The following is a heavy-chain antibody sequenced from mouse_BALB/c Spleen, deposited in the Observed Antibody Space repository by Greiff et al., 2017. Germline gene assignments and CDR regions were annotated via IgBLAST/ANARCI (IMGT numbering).Heavy chain of an antibody. CDR2: IWGDGST. CDR1: GFSLTGYG. Sequence: VKVVESGPGLVAPSQSLSITCTVSGFSLTGYGVNWVRQPPGKGLEWLGMIWGDGSTDYNSALKSRLSISKDNSKSQVFLKMNSLQTDDTARYYCARAPLGYYYAMDYWGQGTSVTVSS. J-gene: IGHJ4*01. V-gene: IGHV2-6-7*01. CDR3: ARAPLGYYYAMDY. D-gene: IGHD4-1*01.